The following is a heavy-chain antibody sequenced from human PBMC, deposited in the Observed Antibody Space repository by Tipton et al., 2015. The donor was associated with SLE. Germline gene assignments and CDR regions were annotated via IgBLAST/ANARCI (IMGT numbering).Heavy chain of an antibody. CDR3: ARGLGYCSSTSCPEGGYYYYYMDV. J-gene: IGHJ6*03. CDR2: IYHSGST. CDR1: GGSISSGGYS. Sequence: TLSLTCAVSGGSISSGGYSWSWIRQPPGKGLEWIGYIYHSGSTYYNPSLKSRVTISVDRSKNQFSLKLSSVTAADTAVYYCARGLGYCSSTSCPEGGYYYYYMDVWGKGTTVTVSS. D-gene: IGHD2-2*01. V-gene: IGHV4-30-2*01.